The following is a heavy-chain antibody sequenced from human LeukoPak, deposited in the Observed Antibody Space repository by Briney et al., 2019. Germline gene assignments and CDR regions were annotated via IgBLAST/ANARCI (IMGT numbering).Heavy chain of an antibody. Sequence: GGSLRLSCAASGFTFSSYSMNWVRQAPGKGLEWVSSICSSSSYIYYADSVKGRFTISRNNAKNSLHLQMNSLRAEDTAVYCCAREASIAARTAHFDSWGQGNLVTVSP. D-gene: IGHD6-6*01. CDR2: ICSSSSYI. V-gene: IGHV3-21*01. CDR3: AREASIAARTAHFDS. CDR1: GFTFSSYS. J-gene: IGHJ4*02.